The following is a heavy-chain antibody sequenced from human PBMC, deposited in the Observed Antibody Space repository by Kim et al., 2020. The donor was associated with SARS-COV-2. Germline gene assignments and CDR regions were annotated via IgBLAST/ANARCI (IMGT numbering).Heavy chain of an antibody. D-gene: IGHD2-15*01. V-gene: IGHV1-3*01. CDR2: INAANGNT. CDR1: GYSFTAYT. Sequence: ASVKVSCKASGYSFTAYTIHWVRQAPGQRLEWRGWINAANGNTEFSQKFQGRVTSSRDTTATTVHMEVSSLRSEDTAVYYCARGAYCRGGICFPPGGYWGQGALVTVSS. J-gene: IGHJ4*02. CDR3: ARGAYCRGGICFPPGGY.